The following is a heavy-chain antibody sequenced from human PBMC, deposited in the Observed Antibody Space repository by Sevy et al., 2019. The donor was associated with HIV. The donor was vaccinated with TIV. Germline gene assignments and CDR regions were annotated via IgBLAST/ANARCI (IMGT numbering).Heavy chain of an antibody. J-gene: IGHJ5*02. D-gene: IGHD3-3*01. CDR1: GFTFSSYG. CDR3: ARDQGTMGFDP. CDR2: IWYDGSNK. Sequence: GGFLRLSCAASGFTFSSYGMHWVRQAPGKGLEWVAVIWYDGSNKYYADSVKGRFTISRDNSKNTLYLQMNSLRAEDTAVYYCARDQGTMGFDPWGQGTLVTVSS. V-gene: IGHV3-33*01.